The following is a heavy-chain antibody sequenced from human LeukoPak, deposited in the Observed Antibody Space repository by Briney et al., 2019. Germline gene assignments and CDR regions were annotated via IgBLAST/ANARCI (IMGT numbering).Heavy chain of an antibody. CDR3: ARDRAELARSFDY. CDR1: GGSISSYY. D-gene: IGHD1-26*01. V-gene: IGHV4-59*12. Sequence: SETLSLTCTVSGGSISSYYWSWIRQPPGKGLEWIGYIYYSGSTNYNPSLKSRVTISVDTSKNQFSLKLSSVTAADTAVYYCARDRAELARSFDYWGQGTLVTVSS. J-gene: IGHJ4*02. CDR2: IYYSGST.